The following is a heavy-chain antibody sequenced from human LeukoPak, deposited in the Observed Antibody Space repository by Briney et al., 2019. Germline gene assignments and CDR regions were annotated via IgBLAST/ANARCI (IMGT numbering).Heavy chain of an antibody. V-gene: IGHV3-15*01. D-gene: IGHD2-2*03. CDR2: IRSTPDGGAT. Sequence: PGGSLRLSCAASRFTFISSWMTWVRQAPGKGLEWVGRIRSTPDGGATDYAAPVKGRFTISRDDSKNTLYLQMSSLRTEDTAVYYCATDLHFGYCTATSCANYWGQGTLVTVSS. J-gene: IGHJ4*02. CDR3: ATDLHFGYCTATSCANY. CDR1: RFTFISSW.